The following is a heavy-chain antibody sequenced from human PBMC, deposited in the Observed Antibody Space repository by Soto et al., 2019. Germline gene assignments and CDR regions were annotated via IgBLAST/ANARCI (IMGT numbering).Heavy chain of an antibody. D-gene: IGHD3-9*01. Sequence: QVTLKESGPVLVKPTETLTLTCTVSGFSLSNARMGVSWIRQPPGKALEWLAHIFSNDEKSYSTSLKSRFTISKDTSQSQVVLTMTNLDPVDTATYYCARINDILTGFDYWGQGTLVTVSS. CDR1: GFSLSNARMG. V-gene: IGHV2-26*01. CDR2: IFSNDEK. CDR3: ARINDILTGFDY. J-gene: IGHJ4*02.